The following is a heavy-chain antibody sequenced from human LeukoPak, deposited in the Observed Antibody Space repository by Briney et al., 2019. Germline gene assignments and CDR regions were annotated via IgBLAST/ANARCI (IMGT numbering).Heavy chain of an antibody. CDR3: ARDPEATVVTPVDY. V-gene: IGHV1-18*01. CDR1: GYTLTSYG. J-gene: IGHJ4*02. Sequence: GASVKVSCKASGYTLTSYGISWVRQAPGQGLEWMGWISAYNGNTNYQQNLQGRVTMTTDTSTSTAYMELRSLRSDDTAVYYCARDPEATVVTPVDYWGQGTLVTVSS. D-gene: IGHD4-23*01. CDR2: ISAYNGNT.